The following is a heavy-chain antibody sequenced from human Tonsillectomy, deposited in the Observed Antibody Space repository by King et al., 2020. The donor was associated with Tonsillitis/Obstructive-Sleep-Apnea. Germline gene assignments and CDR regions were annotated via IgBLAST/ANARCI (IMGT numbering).Heavy chain of an antibody. CDR1: GFTGSSNY. D-gene: IGHD3-10*01. Sequence: VQLVESGGGLIQPGGSLRLSCAASGFTGSSNYMSWVRQAPGEGLEWGSVIFSGGSTYYADPVKGRFIISIDKSKNTLYFHMNSLRAEDTAVYYCARENYYGSGSYGVDYWGQGTLVTVSS. CDR3: ARENYYGSGSYGVDY. J-gene: IGHJ4*02. CDR2: IFSGGST. V-gene: IGHV3-53*01.